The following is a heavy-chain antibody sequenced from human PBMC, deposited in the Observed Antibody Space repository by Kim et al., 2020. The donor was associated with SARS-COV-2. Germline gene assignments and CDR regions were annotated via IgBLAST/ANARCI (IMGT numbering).Heavy chain of an antibody. CDR2: MNPNSGNT. J-gene: IGHJ4*02. V-gene: IGHV1-8*01. CDR1: GYTFTSYD. D-gene: IGHD3-22*01. Sequence: ASVKVSCKASGYTFTSYDINWVRQATGQGLEWMGWMNPNSGNTGYAQKFQGRVTMTRNTSISTAYMELSSLRSEDTAVYYCARAYYYDSSGYYGGPLDYWGQGTLVTVSS. CDR3: ARAYYYDSSGYYGGPLDY.